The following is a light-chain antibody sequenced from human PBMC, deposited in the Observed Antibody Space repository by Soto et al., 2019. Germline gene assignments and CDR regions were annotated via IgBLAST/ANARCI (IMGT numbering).Light chain of an antibody. CDR2: VAS. J-gene: IGKJ4*01. Sequence: DFQMTQSPSSLSASVGDRVTITCRASQGIRNALGWYQQTPGKAPKRLIYVASNLQSGVPSRFSGSGSGTEFTLTISSLQPEDSATYYCLQHDTFPLTFGGGTRVEIK. CDR1: QGIRNA. CDR3: LQHDTFPLT. V-gene: IGKV1-17*01.